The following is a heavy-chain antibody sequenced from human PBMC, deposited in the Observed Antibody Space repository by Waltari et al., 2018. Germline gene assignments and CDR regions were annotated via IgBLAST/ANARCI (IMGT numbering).Heavy chain of an antibody. V-gene: IGHV3-7*01. CDR3: ARDTKECSGGSCYFDFNYYYYYGMDV. J-gene: IGHJ6*02. CDR2: SKQDGSEK. D-gene: IGHD2-15*01. Sequence: EVQLVESGGGLVQPGGSLRLSCAASGFTFSSYWMSWVRQAPGQGLEWVANSKQDGSEKYYVDSGKGRFTISRDNAKNSLYLQMNSLRAEDTAVYYCARDTKECSGGSCYFDFNYYYYYGMDVWGQGTTVTVSS. CDR1: GFTFSSYW.